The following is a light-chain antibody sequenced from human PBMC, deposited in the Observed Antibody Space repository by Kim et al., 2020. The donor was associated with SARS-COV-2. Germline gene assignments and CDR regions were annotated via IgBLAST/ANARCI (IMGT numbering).Light chain of an antibody. J-gene: IGLJ3*02. CDR1: SLRRNS. CDR2: GKN. CDR3: NSRDSSGNYLV. V-gene: IGLV3-19*01. Sequence: ALGQTVRITLQGDSLRRNSASWYQQMPGQAPILVTYGKNHRASGIPDRFSGSSSGDTASLTITGAQAEDEADYYCNSRDSSGNYLVFGGGTQLTVL.